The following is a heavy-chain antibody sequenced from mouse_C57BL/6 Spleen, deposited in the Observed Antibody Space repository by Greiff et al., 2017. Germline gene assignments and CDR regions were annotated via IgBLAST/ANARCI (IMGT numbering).Heavy chain of an antibody. J-gene: IGHJ1*03. CDR2: IYPGDGDT. CDR3: ARGLTGTGRGYFDV. Sequence: QVQLKESGPELVKPGASVKISCKASGYAFSSSWMNWVKQRPGKGLEWIGRIYPGDGDTNYNGKFKGKATLTADKSSSTAYMQLSSLTSEDSAVYFCARGLTGTGRGYFDVWGTGTTVTVSS. CDR1: GYAFSSSW. V-gene: IGHV1-82*01. D-gene: IGHD4-1*01.